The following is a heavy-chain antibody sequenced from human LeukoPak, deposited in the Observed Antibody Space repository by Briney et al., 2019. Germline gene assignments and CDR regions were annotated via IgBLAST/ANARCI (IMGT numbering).Heavy chain of an antibody. CDR2: ISYDGSNK. CDR1: GFTFSSYA. Sequence: GGSLRLSCAASGFTFSSYAMHWVRQAPGKGLEWVAVISYDGSNKYYADSVKGRFTISRDNSKNTLYLQMNSLRAEDAAVYYCARDPNDSSGSTDYWGQGTLVTVSS. CDR3: ARDPNDSSGSTDY. V-gene: IGHV3-30-3*01. J-gene: IGHJ4*02. D-gene: IGHD3-22*01.